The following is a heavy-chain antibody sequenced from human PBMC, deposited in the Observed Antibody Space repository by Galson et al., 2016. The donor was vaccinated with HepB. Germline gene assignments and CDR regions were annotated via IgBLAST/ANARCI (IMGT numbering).Heavy chain of an antibody. CDR1: GASFDTNTFY. J-gene: IGHJ5*02. CDR3: AIQHPPGDAPDL. CDR2: FYYRAAT. Sequence: ETLSLTCSVSGASFDTNTFYWIWIRQAPGKGLEYIGTFYYRAATYYSPSLQGRASISADTAKSLLYLRLRSVTAADTAVYYCAIQHPPGDAPDLWGQGTLVTVSS. D-gene: IGHD4-17*01. V-gene: IGHV4-39*01.